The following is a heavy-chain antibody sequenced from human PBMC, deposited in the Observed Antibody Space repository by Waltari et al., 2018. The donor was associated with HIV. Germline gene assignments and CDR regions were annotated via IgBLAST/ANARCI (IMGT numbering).Heavy chain of an antibody. CDR1: GFTFSSYG. Sequence: QVQLVESGGGVVQPGRSLRLSCAASGFTFSSYGMHWVRQAPGKGLEWVSVISYDGSKKYYADSVKGRFTISRDNSKNTLYLQMNSLRAEDTAVYYCAKGWTPRYFDYWGQGTLVTVSS. D-gene: IGHD1-1*01. J-gene: IGHJ4*02. V-gene: IGHV3-30*18. CDR2: ISYDGSKK. CDR3: AKGWTPRYFDY.